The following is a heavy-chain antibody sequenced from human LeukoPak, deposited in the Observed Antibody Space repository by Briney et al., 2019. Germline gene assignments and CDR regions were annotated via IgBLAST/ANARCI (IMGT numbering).Heavy chain of an antibody. Sequence: GGFLRLSCAASGFTFNSYAMYWVRQAPGKGLEWISGIFGSGGSPHYADSVKGRFTISRDNSQEIVYLQLDSLRVEDTALYYCGKTTVGYSSGRYPGWPVDYWGQGALVTVSS. V-gene: IGHV3-23*01. CDR1: GFTFNSYA. CDR2: IFGSGGSP. CDR3: GKTTVGYSSGRYPGWPVDY. D-gene: IGHD2-15*01. J-gene: IGHJ4*02.